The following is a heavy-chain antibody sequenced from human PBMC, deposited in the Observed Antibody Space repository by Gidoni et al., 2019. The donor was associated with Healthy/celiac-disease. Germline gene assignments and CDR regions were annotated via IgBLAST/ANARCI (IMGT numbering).Heavy chain of an antibody. CDR3: AAPRPYCGGDCYSTDAFDI. J-gene: IGHJ3*02. CDR1: GFTFTSSA. Sequence: QMQLVQSGPEVKKPGTSVKVSCKASGFTFTSSAVQWVRQARGQRLEWIGWIVVGSGNTNYAQKFQERVTITRDMSTSTAYMELSSLRSEDTAVYYCAAPRPYCGGDCYSTDAFDIWGQGTMVTVSS. V-gene: IGHV1-58*01. D-gene: IGHD2-21*02. CDR2: IVVGSGNT.